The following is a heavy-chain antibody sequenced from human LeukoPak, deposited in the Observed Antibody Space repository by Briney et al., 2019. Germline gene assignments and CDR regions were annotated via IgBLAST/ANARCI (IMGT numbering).Heavy chain of an antibody. V-gene: IGHV3-23*01. CDR3: AKGYCSSSSCYSYAFDI. J-gene: IGHJ3*02. Sequence: GGSLRLSCAASGFTFSSYAMSWVRQAPGKGLEWVSAISGSGGSTYYADSVKGRFTISRDNSKNTLFLQMDSLRAEDTAVYYCAKGYCSSSSCYSYAFDIWGQGTVVTVSS. CDR2: ISGSGGST. D-gene: IGHD2-2*01. CDR1: GFTFSSYA.